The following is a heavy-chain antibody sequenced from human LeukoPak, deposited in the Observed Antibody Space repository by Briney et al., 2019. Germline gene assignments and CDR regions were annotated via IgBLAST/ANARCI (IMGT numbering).Heavy chain of an antibody. V-gene: IGHV3-53*01. CDR3: ARTHDCSSTSCYTNWDTAMVAD. CDR1: GFTVSSNY. J-gene: IGHJ4*02. D-gene: IGHD2-2*02. Sequence: GGSLRLSCAASGFTVSSNYMSWVRQAPGKGLEWVSVIYSGGSTYYADSVKGRFTISRDNSKNTLYLQMNSLRAEDTAVYYCARTHDCSSTSCYTNWDTAMVADWGQGTLVTVSS. CDR2: IYSGGST.